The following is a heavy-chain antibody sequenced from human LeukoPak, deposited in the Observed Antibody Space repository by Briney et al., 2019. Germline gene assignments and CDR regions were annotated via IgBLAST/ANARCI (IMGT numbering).Heavy chain of an antibody. CDR3: ARGPRYDFWSGYSGFWFDP. V-gene: IGHV1-46*01. CDR2: INPSGGST. D-gene: IGHD3-3*01. J-gene: IGHJ5*02. CDR1: GYTFTSYY. Sequence: ASVKVSCKASGYTFTSYYMHWVRQAPGQGLEWMGIINPSGGSTSYAQKFQGRDTMTRDMSTSTVYMELSSLRSEDTAVYYCARGPRYDFWSGYSGFWFDPWGQGTLVTVSS.